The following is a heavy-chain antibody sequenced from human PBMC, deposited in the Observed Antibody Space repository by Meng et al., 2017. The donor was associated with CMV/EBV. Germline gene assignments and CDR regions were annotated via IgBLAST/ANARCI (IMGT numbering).Heavy chain of an antibody. CDR2: INPSGGST. J-gene: IGHJ4*02. D-gene: IGHD3-22*01. CDR1: GGTFSSYA. Sequence: QVQLVQSGAEVKKPGSSVKVSCKASGGTFSSYAISWVRQAPGQGLEWMGIINPSGGSTSYAQKFQGRVTMTRDTSTSTVYMELSSLRSEDTAVYYCARDLSPYYYDSSGYYPEGAFDYWGQGTLVTVSS. V-gene: IGHV1-46*01. CDR3: ARDLSPYYYDSSGYYPEGAFDY.